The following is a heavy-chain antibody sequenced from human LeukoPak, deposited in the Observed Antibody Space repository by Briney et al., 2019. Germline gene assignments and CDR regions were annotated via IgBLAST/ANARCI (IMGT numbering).Heavy chain of an antibody. V-gene: IGHV1-2*02. CDR2: INPNSGGT. Sequence: ASVKVSCKASGYTFTSYYMHWVRQAPGQGLEWMGWINPNSGGTNYAQKFQGRVTITTDESTSTAYMELSSLRSEDTAVYYCARDRSLWFGELLPQDAFDIWGQGTMVTVSS. CDR3: ARDRSLWFGELLPQDAFDI. D-gene: IGHD3-10*01. J-gene: IGHJ3*02. CDR1: GYTFTSYY.